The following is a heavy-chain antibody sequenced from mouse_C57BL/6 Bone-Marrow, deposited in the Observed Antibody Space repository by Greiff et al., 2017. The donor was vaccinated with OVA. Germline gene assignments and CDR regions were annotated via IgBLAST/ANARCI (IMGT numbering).Heavy chain of an antibody. Sequence: DVKLVESGGGLVKPGGSLKLSCAASGFTFSSYTMSWVRQTPEKRLEWVATISGGGGNTYYPDSVKGRFTISRDNAKNTLYLQMSSLRSEDTALYYCARHWGRLFDYWGQGTTLTVSS. CDR3: ARHWGRLFDY. CDR2: ISGGGGNT. V-gene: IGHV5-9*01. CDR1: GFTFSSYT. D-gene: IGHD3-3*01. J-gene: IGHJ2*01.